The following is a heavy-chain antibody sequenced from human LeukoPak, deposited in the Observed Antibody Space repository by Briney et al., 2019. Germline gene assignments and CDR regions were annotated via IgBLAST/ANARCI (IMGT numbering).Heavy chain of an antibody. V-gene: IGHV1-69*13. Sequence: ASVKVSCKASGYTFTSYAMHWVRQAPGQRLEWMGWIIPIFGTANYAQKFQGRVTITADESTSTAYMELSSLRSEDTAVYYCARLVVNNWFDPWGQGTLVTVSS. CDR2: IIPIFGTA. D-gene: IGHD2-21*01. CDR3: ARLVVNNWFDP. CDR1: GYTFTSYA. J-gene: IGHJ5*02.